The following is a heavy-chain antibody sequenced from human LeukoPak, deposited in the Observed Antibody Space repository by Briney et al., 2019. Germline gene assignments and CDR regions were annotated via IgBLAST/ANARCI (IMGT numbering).Heavy chain of an antibody. V-gene: IGHV3-21*01. D-gene: IGHD4-17*01. CDR3: ARGSYDYGDYEGLDY. CDR2: ISSSSYI. CDR1: GFTFSSYS. J-gene: IGHJ4*02. Sequence: GGSLRLSCAASGFTFSSYSMNWVRQAPGKGLEWVSSISSSSYICYADSVKGRFTISRDDAKNSLYLQMNSLRAEDTAVYYCARGSYDYGDYEGLDYWGQGSLVTVSS.